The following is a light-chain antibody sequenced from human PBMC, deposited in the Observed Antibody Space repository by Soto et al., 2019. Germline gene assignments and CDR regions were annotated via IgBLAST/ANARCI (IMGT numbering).Light chain of an antibody. CDR2: NDN. V-gene: IGLV3-9*01. Sequence: SYELTQPLSESVALGQTARISCGGNNIGSKNVHWYQQKPGQAPVLVIYNDNSRPSGIPERFSGSNSGSSATLTISRAQAGDEADYYCLVWDTSAALIGGGTKVTVL. J-gene: IGLJ2*01. CDR1: NIGSKN. CDR3: LVWDTSAAL.